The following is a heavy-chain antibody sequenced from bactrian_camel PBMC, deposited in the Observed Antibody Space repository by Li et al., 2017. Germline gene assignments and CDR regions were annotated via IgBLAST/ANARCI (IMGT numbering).Heavy chain of an antibody. D-gene: IGHD7*01. CDR3: AAEIVWLGAPPECRMAPVDFGW. V-gene: IGHV3S53*01. Sequence: HVQLVESGGGSVQTGGSLRLSCTASGFRLSKDDMGWYRQAPGDECELVSVLRSNGRTYYADSVKGRFSLSQDRAKNTVYLQMNNLIPEDTAVYYCAAEIVWLGAPPECRMAPVDFGWWGQGTQVTVS. J-gene: IGHJ6*01. CDR1: GFRLSKDD. CDR2: LRSNGRT.